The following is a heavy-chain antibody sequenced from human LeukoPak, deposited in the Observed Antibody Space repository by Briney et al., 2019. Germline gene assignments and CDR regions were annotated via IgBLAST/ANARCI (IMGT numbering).Heavy chain of an antibody. V-gene: IGHV4-39*07. CDR1: GGSISSSSYY. Sequence: SETLSLTCTVSGGSISSSSYYWGWIRQPPGKGLEWIGSIYYSGSTYYNPSLKSRVTISVDTSKNQFSLKLSSMTAADTAVYYCAREAGSYYDFWSGYYRDYYMDVWGKGTTVTVSS. CDR2: IYYSGST. J-gene: IGHJ6*03. D-gene: IGHD3-3*01. CDR3: AREAGSYYDFWSGYYRDYYMDV.